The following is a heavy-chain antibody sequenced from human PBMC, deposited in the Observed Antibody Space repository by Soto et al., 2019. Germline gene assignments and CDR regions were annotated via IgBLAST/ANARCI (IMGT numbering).Heavy chain of an antibody. J-gene: IGHJ5*02. CDR1: GGSMSRYY. CDR3: ARDLTISSTDGPLDP. D-gene: IGHD1-1*01. Sequence: LSLTCTVSGGSMSRYYWTWIRQPPGKGLEWIGNIHYTGSTNYNPSLKSRVTILLGTSTSQFSLKVSSVTAADTAVYYCARDLTISSTDGPLDPWGHGTLVTVSS. V-gene: IGHV4-59*01. CDR2: IHYTGST.